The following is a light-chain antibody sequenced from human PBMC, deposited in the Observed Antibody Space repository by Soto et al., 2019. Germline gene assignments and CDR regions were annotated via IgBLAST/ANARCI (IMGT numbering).Light chain of an antibody. CDR2: AAY. Sequence: EIVLTQSPDTLSLSPGERATISCRASQSVPHNYLAWYLQKLGQAPKLXIYAAYNRATGIRDRFSGSGAGTDCTRTIRRLEPEDFAVVYCQQYGGGPWTFGQGTKV. CDR1: QSVPHNY. J-gene: IGKJ1*01. V-gene: IGKV3-20*01. CDR3: QQYGGGPWT.